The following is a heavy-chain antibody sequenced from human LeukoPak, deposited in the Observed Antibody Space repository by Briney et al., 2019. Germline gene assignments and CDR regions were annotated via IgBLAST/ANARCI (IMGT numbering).Heavy chain of an antibody. D-gene: IGHD5-12*01. CDR1: GFTFSSYG. J-gene: IGHJ4*02. V-gene: IGHV3-30*18. CDR2: ISYDGSNK. Sequence: PGGSLRLSCAASGFTFSSYGMHWVRQAPGKGLEWVAVISYDGSNKYYADSVKGRFTISRDNSKNTLCLQMNSLRAEDTAVYYCAKDSGRGDYWGQGTLVTASS. CDR3: AKDSGRGDY.